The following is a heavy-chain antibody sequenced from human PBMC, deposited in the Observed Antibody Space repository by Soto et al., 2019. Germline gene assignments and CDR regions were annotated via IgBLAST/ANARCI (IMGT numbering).Heavy chain of an antibody. CDR1: GYTLTELS. CDR3: ATGLIWEYQLKRTKPRFDY. J-gene: IGHJ4*02. D-gene: IGHD2-2*01. V-gene: IGHV1-24*01. CDR2: FDPEDGET. Sequence: GASVKVSCKVSGYTLTELSMHWVRQAPGKGLEWMGGFDPEDGETIYAQKFQGRVTMTEDTSTDTAYMELSSLRSEDTAVYYCATGLIWEYQLKRTKPRFDYWGQGTLVTVSS.